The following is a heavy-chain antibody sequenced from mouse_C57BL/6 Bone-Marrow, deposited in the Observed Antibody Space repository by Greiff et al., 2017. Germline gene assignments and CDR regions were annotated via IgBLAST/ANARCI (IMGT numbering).Heavy chain of an antibody. J-gene: IGHJ2*01. Sequence: VQLQQSGAELVKPGASVKLSCKASGYTFTEYTIHWVKQRSGQGLEWIGWFYPGSGSIKYNEKFKDKATLTADKSSSTVYMELSRLTSEGSAVYFCARHEEGYGKELYYFDYWGQGTTLTVSS. D-gene: IGHD2-10*02. CDR1: GYTFTEYT. V-gene: IGHV1-62-2*01. CDR2: FYPGSGSI. CDR3: ARHEEGYGKELYYFDY.